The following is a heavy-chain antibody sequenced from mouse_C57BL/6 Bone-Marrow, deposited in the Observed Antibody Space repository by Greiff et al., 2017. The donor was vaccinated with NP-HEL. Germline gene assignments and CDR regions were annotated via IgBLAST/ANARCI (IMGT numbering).Heavy chain of an antibody. CDR1: GYTFTSYG. Sequence: QVQLQQSGAELARPGASVKLSCKASGYTFTSYGISWVKQRTGQGLEWIGEIYPRSGNNYYNEKFKGKATLTADKSSSTAYMELRSLTSEDSAVYFCARSDYDGVAYWGQGTLVTVSA. CDR2: IYPRSGNN. J-gene: IGHJ3*01. V-gene: IGHV1-81*01. D-gene: IGHD2-4*01. CDR3: ARSDYDGVAY.